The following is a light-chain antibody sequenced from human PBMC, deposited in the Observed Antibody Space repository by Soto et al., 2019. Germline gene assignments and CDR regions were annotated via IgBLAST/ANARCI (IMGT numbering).Light chain of an antibody. V-gene: IGKV4-1*01. CDR1: QSVLYSSNNKNY. J-gene: IGKJ4*01. CDR2: WAT. CDR3: QQYYSLPLT. Sequence: VMTQSPDSLAASLGERATINCKSSQSVLYSSNNKNYLAWYQHKAGQPPKLLIYWATTREYGVPDRFRGSGSGTDFTLTINNLQAEDVAVYYCQQYYSLPLTFGGGTKVEI.